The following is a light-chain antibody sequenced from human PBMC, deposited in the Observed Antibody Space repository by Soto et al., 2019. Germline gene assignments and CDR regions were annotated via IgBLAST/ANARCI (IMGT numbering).Light chain of an antibody. CDR2: DVS. Sequence: QSALTQPASVSGSPGQSITISCTGSSSDIGGHNYVSWYQQHPGKAPKLMIFDVSSRPSGVSNRFSGSKSGNTASLTISGLQAEDEADYYCSSYATSGTLYVFATGTKLTVL. V-gene: IGLV2-14*01. J-gene: IGLJ1*01. CDR3: SSYATSGTLYV. CDR1: SSDIGGHNY.